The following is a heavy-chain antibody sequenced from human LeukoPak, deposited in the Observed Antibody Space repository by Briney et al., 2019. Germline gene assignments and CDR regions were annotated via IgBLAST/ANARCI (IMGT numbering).Heavy chain of an antibody. D-gene: IGHD2-15*01. CDR3: ARCGYCSGGNCYNKDNFDY. CDR2: ISAYNGNT. J-gene: IGHJ4*02. CDR1: GYTFTSYG. Sequence: ASVKVSCKASGYTFTSYGISWVRQAPGQGLEWMGWISAYNGNTNYAQKLHGRVTMTTDTSTSTAYMELRSLRSDDTAVYYCARCGYCSGGNCYNKDNFDYWGQGTLVTVSS. V-gene: IGHV1-18*01.